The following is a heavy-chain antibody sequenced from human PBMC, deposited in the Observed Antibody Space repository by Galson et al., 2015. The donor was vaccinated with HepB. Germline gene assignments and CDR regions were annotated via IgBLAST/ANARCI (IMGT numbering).Heavy chain of an antibody. CDR1: GFTFSNYW. CDR3: ARGLGSNYGGGDY. Sequence: SLRLSCAASGFTFSNYWMTWVRQAPGKGLEWVANIKQDGSETYYVDSVKGRFTISRDNAENSLYLQMNSLRAEDTAVYYCARGLGSNYGGGDYWGQGVLVTVSS. V-gene: IGHV3-7*01. J-gene: IGHJ4*02. D-gene: IGHD4-11*01. CDR2: IKQDGSET.